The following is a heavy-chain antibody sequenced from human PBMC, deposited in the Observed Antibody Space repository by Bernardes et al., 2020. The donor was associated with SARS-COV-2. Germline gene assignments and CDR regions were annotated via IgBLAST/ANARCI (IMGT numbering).Heavy chain of an antibody. CDR2: INPNGGTT. Sequence: ASVKVSCMASGDTFTNYYMHWVRQAPGQGLEWMGIINPNGGTTTYAQKFQGRVTMTRDTSTRTVYMELSRLRSEDTAVYYCARGPAWYTVAVMDMDVWGQGTT. D-gene: IGHD2-21*01. CDR1: GDTFTNYY. CDR3: ARGPAWYTVAVMDMDV. V-gene: IGHV1-46*03. J-gene: IGHJ6*02.